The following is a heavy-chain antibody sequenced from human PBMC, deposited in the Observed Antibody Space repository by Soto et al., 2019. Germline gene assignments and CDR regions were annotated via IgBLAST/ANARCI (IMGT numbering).Heavy chain of an antibody. CDR3: ARSTPTMVRGVIIRDYYYYGMDV. D-gene: IGHD3-10*01. Sequence: GGSLRLSCAASGFTFSSYAMSWVRQAPGKGLEWVSAISGSGGSTYYADSVKGRFTISRDNSKNTLYLQMNSLRAEDTAVYYCARSTPTMVRGVIIRDYYYYGMDVWGQGTTVTVSS. J-gene: IGHJ6*02. CDR1: GFTFSSYA. CDR2: ISGSGGST. V-gene: IGHV3-23*01.